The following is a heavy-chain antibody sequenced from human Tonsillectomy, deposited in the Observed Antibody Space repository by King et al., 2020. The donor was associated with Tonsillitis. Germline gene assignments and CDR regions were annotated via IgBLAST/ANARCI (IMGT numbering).Heavy chain of an antibody. CDR3: AREITAWGDGSGTPYDAFDI. J-gene: IGHJ3*02. V-gene: IGHV4-38-2*02. Sequence: QLQESGPGLVKPSETLSLTCAVSGYSISSDYYWGWIRQPPGKGLEWIGSIFRSGNTYYNPSLRSRVTISVDTSKNQFSLRLSSVTAADTAVYYCAREITAWGDGSGTPYDAFDIWGQGTMVTVSS. CDR1: GYSISSDYY. D-gene: IGHD3-10*01. CDR2: IFRSGNT.